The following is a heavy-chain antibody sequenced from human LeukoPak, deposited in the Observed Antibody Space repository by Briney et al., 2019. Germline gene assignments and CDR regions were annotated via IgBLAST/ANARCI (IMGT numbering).Heavy chain of an antibody. CDR1: GGSISSSSYY. D-gene: IGHD3-3*01. CDR2: IYYSGST. Sequence: SETLSLTCTVSGGSISSSSYYWGWIRQPPGKGLEWIGSIYYSGSTYYNPSLKSRVTISVDTSKNQFSLKLSSVTAADTAVYYCARGFRSSRFLEWFNFDYWGQGTLVTVSS. J-gene: IGHJ4*02. CDR3: ARGFRSSRFLEWFNFDY. V-gene: IGHV4-39*07.